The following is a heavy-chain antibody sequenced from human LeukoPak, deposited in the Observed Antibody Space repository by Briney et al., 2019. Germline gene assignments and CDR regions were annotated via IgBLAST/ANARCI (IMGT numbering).Heavy chain of an antibody. CDR3: AKGAITMIVVVNYFDY. J-gene: IGHJ4*02. CDR2: ISGRGGST. CDR1: GFTFSNYA. V-gene: IGHV3-23*01. Sequence: GGSLRLAWAASGFTFSNYAMSWVRQAPGQGLEWVSVISGRGGSTYYADSVKGRFTISRDNLKNTLYLQMNSLRAEDTAVYYCAKGAITMIVVVNYFDYWGQGTLVTVSS. D-gene: IGHD3-22*01.